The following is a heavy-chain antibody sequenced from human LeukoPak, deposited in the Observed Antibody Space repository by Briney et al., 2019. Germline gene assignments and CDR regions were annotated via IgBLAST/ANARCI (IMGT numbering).Heavy chain of an antibody. D-gene: IGHD3-3*01. J-gene: IGHJ4*02. CDR3: SGERAGTIVDF. CDR1: SFSFTTDYY. Sequence: SETLSLTCTVSSFSFTTDYYWGWIRQPPGKELEWIGSVFRTGGTYYNPSLRNRVSISLDMSKNQFSLSLHSVTAADTAVYYCSGERAGTIVDFWGRGTLVTVSS. V-gene: IGHV4-38-2*02. CDR2: VFRTGGT.